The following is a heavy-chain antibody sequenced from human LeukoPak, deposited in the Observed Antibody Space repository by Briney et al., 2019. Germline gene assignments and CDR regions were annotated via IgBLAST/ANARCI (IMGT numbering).Heavy chain of an antibody. CDR2: IRYDGSNK. D-gene: IGHD4-17*01. Sequence: GGSLRLSCVASGYTFSSDGMHWVRQPPGKGLEGLAFIRYDGSNKYYADSVKGRFTISRDNSRDTLHLQMNILRAEDTAVYYCAKDNYDYGDYDGGDYWGQGTLVTVSS. CDR3: AKDNYDYGDYDGGDY. J-gene: IGHJ4*02. V-gene: IGHV3-30*02. CDR1: GYTFSSDG.